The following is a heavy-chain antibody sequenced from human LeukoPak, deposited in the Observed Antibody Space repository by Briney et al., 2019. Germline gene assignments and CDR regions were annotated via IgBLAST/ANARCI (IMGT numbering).Heavy chain of an antibody. CDR1: GFTVSSNY. Sequence: GGSLRLSCAASGFTVSSNYMSWVRQAPWKGLEWVSVIYSGGSTYYAGSVKGRFTISRDNSKNTLYLQMNSLRAEDTAVYYCARDVRGYCSGGSCQDYWGQGTLVTVSS. J-gene: IGHJ4*02. CDR2: IYSGGST. D-gene: IGHD2-15*01. V-gene: IGHV3-53*01. CDR3: ARDVRGYCSGGSCQDY.